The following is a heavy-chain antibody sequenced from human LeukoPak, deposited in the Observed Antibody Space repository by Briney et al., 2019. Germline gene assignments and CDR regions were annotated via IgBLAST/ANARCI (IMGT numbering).Heavy chain of an antibody. V-gene: IGHV1-2*02. CDR2: INPNSGGT. J-gene: IGHJ4*02. D-gene: IGHD3-22*01. CDR3: ARTTSYYYDSSGYSSFGY. Sequence: ASVKVSCKASGYTFTGYYMHWVRQAPGQGLEWMGWINPNSGGTNYAQKFQGRVTMTRDTSISTAYMELSRLRSDDTAVYYCARTTSYYYDSSGYSSFGYWGQGTLVTVPS. CDR1: GYTFTGYY.